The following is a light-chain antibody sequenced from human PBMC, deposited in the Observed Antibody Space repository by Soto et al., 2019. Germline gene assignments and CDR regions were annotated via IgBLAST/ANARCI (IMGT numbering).Light chain of an antibody. CDR2: GAS. V-gene: IGKV3-15*01. J-gene: IGKJ1*01. CDR3: QQSYNTTWT. Sequence: EIVMTQSPATLSLSPGERATLSCRASESVSTNLAWYQQKAGQAPRLLIYGASTRATGIPARFSGSGSGTEFTLTISSLQPEDFASYSCQQSYNTTWTFGQGTKVEI. CDR1: ESVSTN.